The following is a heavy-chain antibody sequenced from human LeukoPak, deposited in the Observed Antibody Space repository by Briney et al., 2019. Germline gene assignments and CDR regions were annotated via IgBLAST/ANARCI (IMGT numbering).Heavy chain of an antibody. CDR1: GGSISSGGYY. Sequence: SQTLSLTCTVSGGSISSGGYYWSWIRQHPGKGLEWIGYIYYSGSTYYNPSLKSRVTISVDTSKNQFSLKLSSVTAEDTAVYYCGREDPVPAAAFDYWGQGTLVTVSS. J-gene: IGHJ4*02. D-gene: IGHD2-2*01. CDR3: GREDPVPAAAFDY. V-gene: IGHV4-31*03. CDR2: IYYSGST.